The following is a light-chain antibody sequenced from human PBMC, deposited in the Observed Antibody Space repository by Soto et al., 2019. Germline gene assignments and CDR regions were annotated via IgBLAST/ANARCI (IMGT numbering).Light chain of an antibody. J-gene: IGKJ1*01. CDR3: QHYNNWPPWT. V-gene: IGKV3-15*01. CDR1: QSVSSN. Sequence: EIEMTQSPVTLSVSPGERATLSCRASQSVSSNLAWYQQKPGQAPRLLIYGASTRSTGVPARFSGSGSGTEFTLTISSLQSEDFAVYYCQHYNNWPPWTFGQGTKVEIK. CDR2: GAS.